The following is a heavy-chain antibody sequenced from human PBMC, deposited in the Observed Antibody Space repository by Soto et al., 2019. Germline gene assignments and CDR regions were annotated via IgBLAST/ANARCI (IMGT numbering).Heavy chain of an antibody. D-gene: IGHD6-13*01. Sequence: GGSLRLSCAASGFTFNNYTMNWVRQAPGKGLEWVSYISSSSGTIYYADSVKGRFTISRDNAKNSLYLQMNSLRAEDTAVYYCARGESYSSSWYGGFDYWGQGTLVTVSS. CDR3: ARGESYSSSWYGGFDY. J-gene: IGHJ4*02. CDR1: GFTFNNYT. CDR2: ISSSSGTI. V-gene: IGHV3-48*01.